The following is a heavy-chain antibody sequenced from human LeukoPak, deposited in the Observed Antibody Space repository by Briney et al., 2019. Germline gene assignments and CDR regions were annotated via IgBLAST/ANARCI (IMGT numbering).Heavy chain of an antibody. CDR2: INPNSGGT. V-gene: IGHV1-2*02. Sequence: GASVKVSCKASGYTFTGYYMHWVRQAPGQGLEWMGWINPNSGGTNYAQKFQGRVTMTRDTSISTAYMELSRLRSDDTAVYYCARGFAYYYDSSGYPDYWGQGTLVTVSS. CDR3: ARGFAYYYDSSGYPDY. D-gene: IGHD3-22*01. J-gene: IGHJ4*02. CDR1: GYTFTGYY.